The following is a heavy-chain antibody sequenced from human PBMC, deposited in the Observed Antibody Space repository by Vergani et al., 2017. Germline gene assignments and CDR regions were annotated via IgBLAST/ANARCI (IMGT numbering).Heavy chain of an antibody. Sequence: AASGFTFSSYAMHWVRQAPGKGLEWVAVISYDGSNKYYADSVKGRFTISRDNSKNTLYLQMNSLRAEDTAVYYCARDPFYYDSSAFDYWGQGTLVTVSS. D-gene: IGHD3-22*01. CDR1: GFTFSSYA. CDR2: ISYDGSNK. CDR3: ARDPFYYDSSAFDY. J-gene: IGHJ4*02. V-gene: IGHV3-30-3*01.